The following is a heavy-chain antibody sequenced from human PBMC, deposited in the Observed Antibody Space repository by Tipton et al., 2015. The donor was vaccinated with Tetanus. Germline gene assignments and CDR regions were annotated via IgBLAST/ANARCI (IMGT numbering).Heavy chain of an antibody. J-gene: IGHJ4*02. V-gene: IGHV1-46*01. Sequence: QLVQSGAEVKKPGASVKVSCKASGYTFTSYYMRWVRQAPGQGLEWMGIINPSGGSTSYAQKFQGRVTMTRDTSTGTVYMELSSLRSEDTAVYYCARAPSDTLEPGIAVAGFDYWGQGTLVTVSS. D-gene: IGHD6-19*01. CDR1: GYTFTSYY. CDR2: INPSGGST. CDR3: ARAPSDTLEPGIAVAGFDY.